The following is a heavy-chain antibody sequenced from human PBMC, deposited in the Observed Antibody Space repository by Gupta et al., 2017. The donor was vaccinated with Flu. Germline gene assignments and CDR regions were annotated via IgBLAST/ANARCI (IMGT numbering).Heavy chain of an antibody. CDR2: IIPIFGTA. D-gene: IGHD4-17*01. CDR3: ARDSPPLTYGDYSYYYYGMDV. J-gene: IGHJ6*02. CDR1: GGTISSYA. Sequence: QVQLVQSGAEVKKPGSSVKVSCKASGGTISSYAISWARQAPCLGLEWMGGIIPIFGTANDAQKFQGRVTITADESTSTAYMELSSLRSEDTSVYYCARDSPPLTYGDYSYYYYGMDVWGQGTTVTVSS. V-gene: IGHV1-69*01.